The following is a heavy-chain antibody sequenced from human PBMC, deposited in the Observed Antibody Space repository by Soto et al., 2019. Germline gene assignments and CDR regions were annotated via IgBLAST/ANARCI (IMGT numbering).Heavy chain of an antibody. CDR2: IWYDGSNK. J-gene: IGHJ4*02. D-gene: IGHD6-19*01. CDR3: ARDTKKGFGLQWLVPKPADY. Sequence: QVQLVESGGGVVQPGRSLRLSCAASGFTFSSYGMHWVRQAPGKGLEWVAVIWYDGSNKYYADSVKGRFTISRDNSKNTLYLQMNSLRAEDTAGYYCARDTKKGFGLQWLVPKPADYWGQGTLVTVSS. V-gene: IGHV3-33*01. CDR1: GFTFSSYG.